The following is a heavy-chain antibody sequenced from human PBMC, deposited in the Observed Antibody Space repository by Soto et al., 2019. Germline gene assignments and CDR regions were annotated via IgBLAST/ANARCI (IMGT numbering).Heavy chain of an antibody. D-gene: IGHD2-2*01. CDR3: ARSQEVVVVPAAPIDY. CDR1: VYTFSNYY. Sequence: QVQLVQSGAEVKKPGASVKVSCKTSVYTFSNYYINWVRQAPGQGLEWMGRINPSGGGTTYAQKFQGRVTMTRVTSTSTVYMDLSSLRSEDTAVYYCARSQEVVVVPAAPIDYWGQGTLVTVSS. J-gene: IGHJ4*02. CDR2: INPSGGGT. V-gene: IGHV1-46*01.